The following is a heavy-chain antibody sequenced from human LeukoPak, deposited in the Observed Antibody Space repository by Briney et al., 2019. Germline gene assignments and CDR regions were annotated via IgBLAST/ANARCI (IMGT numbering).Heavy chain of an antibody. J-gene: IGHJ4*02. Sequence: PSQTRSLTCAVYAGFFSSYYCSWISHPPGKVMEWIGEINHSGSTNYNPTLKSRVTISVDTSKNQFSLKLSSVTAADTAVYYCARVPSPNIASDDYWGQGTLVTVSS. CDR2: INHSGST. V-gene: IGHV4-34*01. D-gene: IGHD1/OR15-1a*01. CDR3: ARVPSPNIASDDY. CDR1: AGFFSSYY.